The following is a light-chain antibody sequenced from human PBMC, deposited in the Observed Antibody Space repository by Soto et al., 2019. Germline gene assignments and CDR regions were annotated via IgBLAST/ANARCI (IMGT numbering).Light chain of an antibody. CDR3: QHRDT. J-gene: IGKJ3*01. CDR1: QGISSY. CDR2: AAS. Sequence: DIQLTQSPSFLSASVGDRVTITCRASQGISSYLAWYQQKPGKAPKLLIYAASTLQSGVPSRFSGSGSGTEFTLTFSSLQPEDFATYYWQHRDTFGPGTKVDIK. V-gene: IGKV1-9*01.